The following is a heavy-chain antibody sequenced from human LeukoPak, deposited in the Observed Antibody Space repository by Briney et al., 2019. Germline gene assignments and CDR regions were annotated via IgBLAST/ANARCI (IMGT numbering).Heavy chain of an antibody. CDR1: GGSVSSTNYY. V-gene: IGHV4-39*01. CDR3: ARISGNPYYYGMDV. D-gene: IGHD1-14*01. CDR2: IYYSGRT. J-gene: IGHJ6*02. Sequence: SSETLSLTCTVSGGSVSSTNYYWGWIRQPPGKGLEWIASIYYSGRTYNNPSLKSRVTMSLDTSKNQFSLKLSSVTAADTAVYYCARISGNPYYYGMDVWGQGTTVTVSS.